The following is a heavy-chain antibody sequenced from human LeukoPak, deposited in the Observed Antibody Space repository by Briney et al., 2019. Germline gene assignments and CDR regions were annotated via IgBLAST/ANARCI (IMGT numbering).Heavy chain of an antibody. V-gene: IGHV4-59*01. J-gene: IGHJ4*02. Sequence: SETLSLTCTVSGGSISSYYWSWIRQPPGKGLEWIGYIYYSGSTNYNPSLKSRVTISVDTSKNQFSLKLSSVTAADTAVYYCARSSYDSSAGTFDYRGQGTLVTVSS. D-gene: IGHD3-22*01. CDR3: ARSSYDSSAGTFDY. CDR1: GGSISSYY. CDR2: IYYSGST.